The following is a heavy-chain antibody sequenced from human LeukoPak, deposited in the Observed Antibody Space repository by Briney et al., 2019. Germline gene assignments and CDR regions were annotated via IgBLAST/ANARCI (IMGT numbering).Heavy chain of an antibody. V-gene: IGHV3-7*01. J-gene: IGHJ4*02. D-gene: IGHD6-13*01. Sequence: GGSLRLSCAASGFSCSNHWISWVRQARGKGLEWVANIKQDENDKYYVDSVKGRFSIFRDNAKNSVYLQMNSLRVDDTAVYYCARVAAAGFDYWGQGTLVTVSS. CDR3: ARVAAAGFDY. CDR1: GFSCSNHW. CDR2: IKQDENDK.